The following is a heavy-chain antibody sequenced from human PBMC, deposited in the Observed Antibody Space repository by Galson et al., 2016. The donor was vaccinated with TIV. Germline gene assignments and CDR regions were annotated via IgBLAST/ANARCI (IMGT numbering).Heavy chain of an antibody. Sequence: SVKVSCKASGYSFTDYYIHWVRQAPGQGLEWMGWINPSSGGTFYAQRFKGRLNISRDTSTSTVFLQITGLRAHDTAVYYCARGTEYYDFWSGFSGDYFDYWGQGTLVTVSS. V-gene: IGHV1-2*02. CDR3: ARGTEYYDFWSGFSGDYFDY. J-gene: IGHJ4*02. D-gene: IGHD3-3*01. CDR1: GYSFTDYY. CDR2: INPSSGGT.